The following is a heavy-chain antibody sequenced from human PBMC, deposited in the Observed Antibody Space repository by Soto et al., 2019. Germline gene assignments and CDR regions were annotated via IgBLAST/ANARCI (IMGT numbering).Heavy chain of an antibody. V-gene: IGHV3-21*01. CDR1: GFTFSSDS. CDR3: ARDSAWGIAARLPIGYYYYGMDV. J-gene: IGHJ6*02. Sequence: GGSLRLSCAASGFTFSSDSMNWVRQAPGKGLEWVSSISSSSSYIYYADSVKGRFTISRDNAKNSLYLQMNSLRAEDTAVYYCARDSAWGIAARLPIGYYYYGMDVWGQGTTVTVSS. D-gene: IGHD6-6*01. CDR2: ISSSSSYI.